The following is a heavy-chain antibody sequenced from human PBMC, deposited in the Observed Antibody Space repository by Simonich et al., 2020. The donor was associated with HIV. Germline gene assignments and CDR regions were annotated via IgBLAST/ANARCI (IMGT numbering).Heavy chain of an antibody. J-gene: IGHJ2*01. V-gene: IGHV4-34*01. CDR3: TTSYCSGGTCYWYFDL. D-gene: IGHD2-15*01. CDR1: GGSFSTYS. Sequence: QVQLQQWGAGLLKPSETLSLTCAVYGGSFSTYSWNWIRQSPGRGLESMGEINHSRSTNYNPSLERRVTISLDTSKNHFSLKLNSVTAADTAVYYCTTSYCSGGTCYWYFDLWGRGTLVTVSS. CDR2: INHSRST.